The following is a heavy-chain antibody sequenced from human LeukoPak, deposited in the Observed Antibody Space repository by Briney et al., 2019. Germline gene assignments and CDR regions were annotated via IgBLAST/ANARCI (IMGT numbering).Heavy chain of an antibody. V-gene: IGHV4-34*01. CDR1: GGSFSGYY. Sequence: SETLSLTCAVYGGSFSGYYWSWIRQPPGKGLEWIGEINHSGSTNYNPSLKSRVTISVDTSKNQFSLKLSSVTAADTAVYYCASSDYYDSSGYPLPFDYWGQGTLVTVSS. J-gene: IGHJ4*02. D-gene: IGHD3-22*01. CDR3: ASSDYYDSSGYPLPFDY. CDR2: INHSGST.